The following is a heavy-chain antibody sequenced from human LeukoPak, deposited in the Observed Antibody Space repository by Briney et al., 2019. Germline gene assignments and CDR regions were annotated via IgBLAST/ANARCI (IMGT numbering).Heavy chain of an antibody. Sequence: SETLSLTCAVYGGSFSGYYWSWIRQPPGKGLEWIGSIYYSGSTYYNPSLKSRVTISVDTSKNQFSLKLSSVTAADTAVYYCARAGLTYYDFWSGYNYYYGMDVWGQGTTVTVSS. CDR3: ARAGLTYYDFWSGYNYYYGMDV. D-gene: IGHD3-3*01. V-gene: IGHV4-34*01. CDR2: IYYSGST. J-gene: IGHJ6*02. CDR1: GGSFSGYY.